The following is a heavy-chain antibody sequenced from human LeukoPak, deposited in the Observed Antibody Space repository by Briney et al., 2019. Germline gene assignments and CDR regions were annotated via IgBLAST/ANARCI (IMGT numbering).Heavy chain of an antibody. V-gene: IGHV3-64D*06. Sequence: GGSLRLSCSAFGFTFSSYAMHWVRQAPGKGLEYVSAISSNGGSTYYADSVKGRFTISRDNSKNTLYLQMSSLRAEDTAVYYCVKTGYSGSWWDDNFDYWGQGTLVTVSS. CDR2: ISSNGGST. CDR1: GFTFSSYA. J-gene: IGHJ4*02. CDR3: VKTGYSGSWWDDNFDY. D-gene: IGHD6-13*01.